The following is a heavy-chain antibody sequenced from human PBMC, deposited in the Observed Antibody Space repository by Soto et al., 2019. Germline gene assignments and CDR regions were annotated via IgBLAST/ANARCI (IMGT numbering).Heavy chain of an antibody. CDR2: ISWDGGST. J-gene: IGHJ6*02. Sequence: GGSLRLSCAASGFTFDDYTMHWVRQAPGKGLEWVSLISWDGGSTYYADSVKGRFTISRDNSKNSLYLQMNSLRTEDTALYYCAKDISGYCSSTSCYMGYYGMDVWGQGTTVTVSS. V-gene: IGHV3-43*01. D-gene: IGHD2-2*02. CDR1: GFTFDDYT. CDR3: AKDISGYCSSTSCYMGYYGMDV.